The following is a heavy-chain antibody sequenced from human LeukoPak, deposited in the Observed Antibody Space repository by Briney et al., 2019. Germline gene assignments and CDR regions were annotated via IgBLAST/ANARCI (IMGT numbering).Heavy chain of an antibody. CDR3: ARVLYASRVLRYFDWLHPFDY. Sequence: ASVKVSCTASGYTFTSYGISWVRQAPGQGLEWMVWISAYNGNTNYAQKLQGRVTITTDTSTSTAYMELRSLRADDTAVYYCARVLYASRVLRYFDWLHPFDYWGQGTLVTVSS. J-gene: IGHJ4*02. V-gene: IGHV1-18*01. CDR1: GYTFTSYG. CDR2: ISAYNGNT. D-gene: IGHD3-9*01.